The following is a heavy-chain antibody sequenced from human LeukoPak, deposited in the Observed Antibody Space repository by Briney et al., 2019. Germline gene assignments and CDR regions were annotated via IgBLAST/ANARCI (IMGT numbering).Heavy chain of an antibody. Sequence: GGSLRLSCAASRVTFSSYAMSWVRQAPGRGLEWVSAISGSGGSTYYADSVKGRFTISRDNSKNTLYLQMNSLRAEDTAVYYCAKVNYDSSGWDAFDIWGQGTMVTVSS. J-gene: IGHJ3*02. CDR2: ISGSGGST. CDR3: AKVNYDSSGWDAFDI. V-gene: IGHV3-23*01. D-gene: IGHD3-22*01. CDR1: RVTFSSYA.